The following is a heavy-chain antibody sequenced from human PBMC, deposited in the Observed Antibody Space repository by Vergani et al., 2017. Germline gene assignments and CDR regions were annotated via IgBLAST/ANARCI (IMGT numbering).Heavy chain of an antibody. D-gene: IGHD3-22*01. CDR3: ARIRTYYYDSSGPENYFDY. CDR2: INAGNGNT. Sequence: QVQLVQSGAEVKKPGASVKVSCKSSGYTFTSYAMHWVRQAPGQSLGWMGWINAGNGNTKYSQKFQGRVTITRDTSASTAYMELSSLRSEDTAVYYCARIRTYYYDSSGPENYFDYWGQGTLVSVSS. CDR1: GYTFTSYA. V-gene: IGHV1-3*01. J-gene: IGHJ4*02.